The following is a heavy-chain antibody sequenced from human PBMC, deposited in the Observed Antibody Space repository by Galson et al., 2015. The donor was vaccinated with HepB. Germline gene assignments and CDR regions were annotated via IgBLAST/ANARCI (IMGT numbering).Heavy chain of an antibody. D-gene: IGHD6-6*01. Sequence: SETLSLTCAVYGGSFSGYYWSWIRQPPGKGLEWIGEINHSGSTNYNPSLKSRVTISVDTSKNQFSLKLSSVTAADTAVYYCARKIIAARPKTYYYYYYMDVWGKGTTVTVSS. CDR3: ARKIIAARPKTYYYYYYMDV. CDR1: GGSFSGYY. CDR2: INHSGST. V-gene: IGHV4-34*01. J-gene: IGHJ6*03.